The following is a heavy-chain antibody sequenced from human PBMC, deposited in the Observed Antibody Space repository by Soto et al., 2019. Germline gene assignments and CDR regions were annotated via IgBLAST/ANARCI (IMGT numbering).Heavy chain of an antibody. V-gene: IGHV1-8*01. J-gene: IGHJ4*02. CDR3: SKTIFGVVIN. CDR1: GYTFTSYD. D-gene: IGHD3-3*01. Sequence: QVQLVQSGAEVKKPGASVKVSCKASGYTFTSYDINWVRQATGQGLEWLGWMNPNSGNTGYAQKFQDRISTTRNTSRSTAYMELSSMRSENTAVYYCSKTIFGVVINWGQGTLVTVSS. CDR2: MNPNSGNT.